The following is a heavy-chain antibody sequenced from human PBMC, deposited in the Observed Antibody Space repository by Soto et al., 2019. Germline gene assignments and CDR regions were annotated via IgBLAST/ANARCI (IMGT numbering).Heavy chain of an antibody. J-gene: IGHJ4*02. D-gene: IGHD6-19*01. Sequence: GGSLRLSCAASGFTFSSYAMHWVRQAPGKGLEWVAVISYDGSNQYYADSVKGRFTISRDNSKNTLYLQMNSLRAEDTAVYYCARDRLSIAVAGNGPYWGQGTLVTVSS. CDR1: GFTFSSYA. CDR2: ISYDGSNQ. V-gene: IGHV3-30-3*01. CDR3: ARDRLSIAVAGNGPY.